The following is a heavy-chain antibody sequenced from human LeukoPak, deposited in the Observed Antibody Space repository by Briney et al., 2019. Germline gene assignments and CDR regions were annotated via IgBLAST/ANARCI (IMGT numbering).Heavy chain of an antibody. CDR1: GYSISSGYY. CDR2: IYHSGST. J-gene: IGHJ3*02. Sequence: SETLSLTCAVSGYSISSGYYWGWIRQPPGKGLEWIGSIYHSGSTYYNPSLKSRVTVSLDTSKSQFSLRLTSVTAADTAVYYCATYVEAPMVDAFDIWGQGTVVTVSS. V-gene: IGHV4-38-2*01. CDR3: ATYVEAPMVDAFDI. D-gene: IGHD5-18*01.